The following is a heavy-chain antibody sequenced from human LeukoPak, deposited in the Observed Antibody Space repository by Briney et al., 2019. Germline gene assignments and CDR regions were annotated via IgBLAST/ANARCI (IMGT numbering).Heavy chain of an antibody. CDR1: SGSINNYY. CDR3: ARTNQISETAFDI. D-gene: IGHD1-14*01. V-gene: IGHV4-59*01. CDR2: ILSSGST. Sequence: PSETLSLTCSVSSGSINNYYWSWIRQTPGKGLEWIGYILSSGSTNYNPSVKSRVTITVDTSKNQFSLKLYSVTAADTAVYYCARTNQISETAFDIWGQGTLVTVSS. J-gene: IGHJ4*02.